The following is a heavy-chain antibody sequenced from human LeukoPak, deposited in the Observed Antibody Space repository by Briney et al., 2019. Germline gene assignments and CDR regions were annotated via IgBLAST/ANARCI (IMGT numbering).Heavy chain of an antibody. J-gene: IGHJ4*02. V-gene: IGHV1-69*13. CDR1: GGTFSSYA. CDR2: IIPIFGTA. D-gene: IGHD6-13*01. CDR3: ARNIAPGGKGYYFDY. Sequence: ASVKVSCKASGGTFSSYAISWVRQAPGQGLEWMGGIIPIFGTANYAQKFQGRVTITADESTSTAYMELSSLRSEDTAVYYCARNIAPGGKGYYFDYWGQGTLVTVSS.